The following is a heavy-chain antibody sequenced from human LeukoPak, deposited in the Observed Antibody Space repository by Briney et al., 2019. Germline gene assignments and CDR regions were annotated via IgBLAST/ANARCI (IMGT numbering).Heavy chain of an antibody. CDR2: IWYDGSDK. CDR3: AYGGKSDRFDY. Sequence: GGSLRLSCAASGLTLSSCAMSWVRQAPGKGLEWVAVIWYDGSDKYYADSVKGRFTISRDNSKNTLYLQMNSLRAEDTAVYYCAYGGKSDRFDYWGQGTLVTVSS. CDR1: GLTLSSCA. V-gene: IGHV3-33*08. D-gene: IGHD4-23*01. J-gene: IGHJ4*02.